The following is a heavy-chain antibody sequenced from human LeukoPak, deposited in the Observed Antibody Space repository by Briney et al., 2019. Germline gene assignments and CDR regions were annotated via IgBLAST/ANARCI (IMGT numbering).Heavy chain of an antibody. CDR1: GGSISSSSYY. Sequence: SETLSLTCTVSGGSISSSSYYWGWIRQPPGKRPEWIGSVYYSGSTYYNPSLKSRVTISVDTSKNQFSLKLSSVTAADTAVYYCARVAKIAVAGTEDYWGQGTLVTVSS. CDR2: VYYSGST. V-gene: IGHV4-39*07. J-gene: IGHJ4*02. CDR3: ARVAKIAVAGTEDY. D-gene: IGHD6-19*01.